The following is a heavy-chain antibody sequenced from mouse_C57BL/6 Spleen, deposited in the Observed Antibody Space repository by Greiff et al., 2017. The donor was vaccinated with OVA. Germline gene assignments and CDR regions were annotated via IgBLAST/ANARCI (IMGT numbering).Heavy chain of an antibody. CDR1: GYTFTSYW. V-gene: IGHV1-61*01. CDR3: ARGGYDGRYAMDY. CDR2: IYPSDSET. D-gene: IGHD2-2*01. Sequence: QVHVKQPGAELVRPGSSVKLSCKASGYTFTSYWMDWVKQRPGQGLEWIGNIYPSDSETHYNQKFKDKATLTVDKSSSTAYMQLSSLTSEDSAVYYCARGGYDGRYAMDYWGQGTSVTVSS. J-gene: IGHJ4*01.